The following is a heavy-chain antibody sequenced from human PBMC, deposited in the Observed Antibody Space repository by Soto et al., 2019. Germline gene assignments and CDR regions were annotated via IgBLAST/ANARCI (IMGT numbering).Heavy chain of an antibody. CDR2: IKSKTDGGTT. D-gene: IGHD2-2*01. V-gene: IGHV3-15*01. J-gene: IGHJ5*02. Sequence: PGGSLRLSCAASGFTFSNAWMSWVRQAPGKGLEWVGRIKSKTDGGTTDYAASVKGRFTISRDDSKNTLYLQMNSLKTEDTAVYYCTADIVVVPAAPDPWGQGTLVTVSS. CDR3: TADIVVVPAAPDP. CDR1: GFTFSNAW.